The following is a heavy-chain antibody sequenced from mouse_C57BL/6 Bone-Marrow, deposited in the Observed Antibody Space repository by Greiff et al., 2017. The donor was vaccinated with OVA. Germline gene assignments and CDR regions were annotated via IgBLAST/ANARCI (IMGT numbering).Heavy chain of an antibody. CDR2: IDPSDSYT. J-gene: IGHJ2*01. CDR3: AREGFTTVVFDY. CDR1: GYTFTSYW. Sequence: QVQLQQPGAELVKPGASVKLSCKAPGYTFTSYWMQWVKQRPGQGLEWIGEIDPSDSYTNYNQKFKGKATLTVDTSSSTAYMQPSSLTSEDSAVYYCAREGFTTVVFDYWGQGTTLTVSS. V-gene: IGHV1-50*01. D-gene: IGHD1-1*01.